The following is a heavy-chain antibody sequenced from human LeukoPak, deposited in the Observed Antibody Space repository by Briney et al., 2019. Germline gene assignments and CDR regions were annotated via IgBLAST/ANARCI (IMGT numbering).Heavy chain of an antibody. J-gene: IGHJ6*02. V-gene: IGHV3-53*01. CDR3: ARYWVGYGMDF. CDR1: GFTVSSNY. D-gene: IGHD2-8*02. CDR2: IYSGGSA. Sequence: GGSLRLSCAASGFTVSSNYMSWVRQAPGKGLEYVSVIYSGGSAYYADSVKCRFTISRDNSKNTLYLQMNCLRAEDTAVYYCARYWVGYGMDFWRQGATVTVSS.